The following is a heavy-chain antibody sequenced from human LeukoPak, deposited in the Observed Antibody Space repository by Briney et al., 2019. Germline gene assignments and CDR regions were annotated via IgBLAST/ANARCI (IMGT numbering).Heavy chain of an antibody. CDR3: ERGDLGLSP. V-gene: IGHV4-59*01. CDR2: FHNSRTT. J-gene: IGHJ5*02. D-gene: IGHD2-21*02. Sequence: SSETLSLTCTVSGGSISGYSWTWIRQPPGQGLEWIGYFHNSRTTSYNPSLTGRVIISVDTAMDQISLKLNSVTAADTAVYYCERGDLGLSPWGQGTLVTVSS. CDR1: GGSISGYS.